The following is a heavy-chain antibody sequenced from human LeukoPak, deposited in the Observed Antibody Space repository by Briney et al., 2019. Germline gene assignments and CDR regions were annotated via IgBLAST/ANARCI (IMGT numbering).Heavy chain of an antibody. J-gene: IGHJ6*03. D-gene: IGHD5-12*01. Sequence: ASVKVSCKASGYTFTSCDINWVRQASGQGLEWMGWMKPDSGNTGYAQKFQGRVTITRDTSTNTAYMELSGLRSEDTAVYYCARVSSVSGYDYGLNYYYYYYMDVWGKGTTVTVSS. CDR1: GYTFTSCD. CDR2: MKPDSGNT. CDR3: ARVSSVSGYDYGLNYYYYYYMDV. V-gene: IGHV1-8*03.